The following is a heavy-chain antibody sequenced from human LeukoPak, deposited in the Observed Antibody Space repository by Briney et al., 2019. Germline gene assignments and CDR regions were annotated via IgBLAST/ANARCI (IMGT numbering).Heavy chain of an antibody. V-gene: IGHV4-59*12. D-gene: IGHD1-26*01. Sequence: SETLSLTCTVSGGSMSNNYWSWIRQPPGKGLEWIGYIYYSGSTNYNPSLKSRVTISLDTSKNQFSLKLSSVTAADTAVYYCASSPVGATDYWGQGTLVTVSS. J-gene: IGHJ4*02. CDR2: IYYSGST. CDR1: GGSMSNNY. CDR3: ASSPVGATDY.